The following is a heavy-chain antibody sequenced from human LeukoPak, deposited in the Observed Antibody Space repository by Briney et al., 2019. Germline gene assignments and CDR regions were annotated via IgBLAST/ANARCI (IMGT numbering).Heavy chain of an antibody. J-gene: IGHJ4*02. CDR2: ISAYNGNT. Sequence: ASVKVSCKASGYTFTSYGISWVRQAPGQGLEWMGWISAYNGNTNYAQKLQGRVTMTTDTSTSTAYMELRRLRSDDTAVYYCAREGYYGSGSAYYFDYWGQGTLVTVSS. CDR3: AREGYYGSGSAYYFDY. V-gene: IGHV1-18*01. D-gene: IGHD3-10*01. CDR1: GYTFTSYG.